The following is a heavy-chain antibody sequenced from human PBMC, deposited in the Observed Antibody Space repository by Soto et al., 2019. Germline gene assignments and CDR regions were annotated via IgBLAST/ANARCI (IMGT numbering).Heavy chain of an antibody. CDR3: ARLAVLMVYNWFDP. CDR1: GGSISSSSYY. CDR2: IYYSGSS. Sequence: QLQLQESGPGLVKPSETLSLTCTVSGGSISSSSYYWGWIRQPPGKGLEWIGSIYYSGSSYYNPSRKSRVTISVDTSKNQFSLKLSSVTAADTAVYYCARLAVLMVYNWFDPWGQGTLVTVSS. J-gene: IGHJ5*02. V-gene: IGHV4-39*01. D-gene: IGHD2-8*01.